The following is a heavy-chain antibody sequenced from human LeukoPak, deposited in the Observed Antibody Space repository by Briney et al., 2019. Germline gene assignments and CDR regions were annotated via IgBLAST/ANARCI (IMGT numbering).Heavy chain of an antibody. CDR2: IYYSGST. J-gene: IGHJ3*02. D-gene: IGHD3-10*01. CDR1: GGSNSSYY. V-gene: IGHV4-59*01. Sequence: SETLSLTCTVSGGSNSSYYWSWIRQPPGKGLEWIGYIYYSGSTNYNPSLKSRVTISVDTSKNQFSLKLSSVTAADTAVYYCARAPVGKNGSGGEAFDIWGQGTMVTVSS. CDR3: ARAPVGKNGSGGEAFDI.